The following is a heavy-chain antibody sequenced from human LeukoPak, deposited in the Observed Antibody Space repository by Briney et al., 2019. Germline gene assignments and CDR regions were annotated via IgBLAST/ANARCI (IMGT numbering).Heavy chain of an antibody. CDR3: ARDPLPTYYYGSGSFLFDY. CDR1: GYTFTGYY. V-gene: IGHV1-2*02. J-gene: IGHJ4*02. CDR2: INPNSGGT. Sequence: ASVKVSCKASGYTFTGYYMHWVRQAPGQGLEWMGWINPNSGGTNYAQKFQGGVTMTRDTSISTAYMELSRLRSDDTAVYYCARDPLPTYYYGSGSFLFDYWGQGTLVTVSS. D-gene: IGHD3-10*01.